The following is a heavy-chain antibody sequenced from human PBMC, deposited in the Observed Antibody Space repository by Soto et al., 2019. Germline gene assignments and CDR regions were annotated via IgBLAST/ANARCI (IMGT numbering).Heavy chain of an antibody. CDR2: ISASNGNT. V-gene: IGHV1-18*01. CDR3: ARHRDGYNSY. J-gene: IGHJ4*02. Sequence: QVQLVQSGAEVKKPGASVKVSCKASGYSFTSYGISWVRQAPGQGLEWMGGISASNGNTNDAQKLRGRVTMATDTSTRTAYMELRRLRYDDTAVYYCARHRDGYNSYWGQGTRVTVSS. CDR1: GYSFTSYG. D-gene: IGHD5-12*01.